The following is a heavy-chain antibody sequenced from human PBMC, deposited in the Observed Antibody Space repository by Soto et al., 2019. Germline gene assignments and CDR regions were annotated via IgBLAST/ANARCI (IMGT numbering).Heavy chain of an antibody. CDR1: GYTFTSYG. D-gene: IGHD6-6*01. V-gene: IGHV1-18*01. CDR3: ASGGRRTYSSSSNRDAFDI. J-gene: IGHJ3*02. Sequence: QVQLVQSGAEVKKPGASVKVSCKASGYTFTSYGISWVRQAPGQGLEWMGWISAYNGNTNYAQKLQGRVTMTTDTSTSTAYMELRSLRSDDTAVSYCASGGRRTYSSSSNRDAFDIWGQGTMVTVSS. CDR2: ISAYNGNT.